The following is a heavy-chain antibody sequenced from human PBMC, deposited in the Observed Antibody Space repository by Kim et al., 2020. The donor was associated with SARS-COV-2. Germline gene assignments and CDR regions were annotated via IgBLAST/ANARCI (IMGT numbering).Heavy chain of an antibody. V-gene: IGHV3-30-3*01. Sequence: GGSLRLSCAASGFTFSSYAMHWVRQAPGKGLEWVAVISYDGSNKYYADSVKGRFTISRDNSKNTLYLQMNSLRAEDTAVYYCARVGSGIQLWLPDYYYYYYMDVWGKGTTVTVSS. J-gene: IGHJ6*03. D-gene: IGHD5-18*01. CDR2: ISYDGSNK. CDR1: GFTFSSYA. CDR3: ARVGSGIQLWLPDYYYYYYMDV.